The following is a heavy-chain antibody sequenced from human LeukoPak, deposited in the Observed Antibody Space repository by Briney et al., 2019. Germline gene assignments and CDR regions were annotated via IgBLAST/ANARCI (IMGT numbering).Heavy chain of an antibody. Sequence: GGSLRLSCAASGFTFSDYYMSWIRQAPGKGLEWVSYISSSGSYTNYADSVKGRFTISRDNAKNSLYLQMNSLRAEDTAVYYCASGRYNWNDYWGQGTLVTVSS. CDR1: GFTFSDYY. V-gene: IGHV3-11*06. CDR3: ASGRYNWNDY. CDR2: ISSSGSYT. D-gene: IGHD1-1*01. J-gene: IGHJ4*02.